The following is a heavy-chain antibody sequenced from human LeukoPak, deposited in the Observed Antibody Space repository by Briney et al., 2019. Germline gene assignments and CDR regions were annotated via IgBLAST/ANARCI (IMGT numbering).Heavy chain of an antibody. J-gene: IGHJ4*02. CDR2: INPSVGSA. V-gene: IGHV1-46*01. CDR1: GYTFTRYY. CDR3: ARGWEMASKAPFDY. Sequence: ASVKVSCKASGYTFTRYYMHWVRQAPGQGLEWMGIINPSVGSASYSQKFQGRVTMTRNTSTSTVYMELSSLRSEDTAVYYCARGWEMASKAPFDYWGQGTLVTVSS. D-gene: IGHD5-24*01.